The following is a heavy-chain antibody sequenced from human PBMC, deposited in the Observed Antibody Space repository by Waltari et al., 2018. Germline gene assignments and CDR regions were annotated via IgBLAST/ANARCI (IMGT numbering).Heavy chain of an antibody. J-gene: IGHJ3*02. CDR2: INPHSGAT. V-gene: IGHV1-2*02. CDR3: ARANYYDRQDAFDI. CDR1: GYTFTAYY. Sequence: QVQLVQSGAEVEKPGASVKVSCEASGYTFTAYYMHWVRQAPGQGLEWMGWINPHSGATNYAQKFQGRVTMTRDTSISTAFMGLSSLRSDDTAVYYCARANYYDRQDAFDIWGQGTLVTVSS. D-gene: IGHD3-22*01.